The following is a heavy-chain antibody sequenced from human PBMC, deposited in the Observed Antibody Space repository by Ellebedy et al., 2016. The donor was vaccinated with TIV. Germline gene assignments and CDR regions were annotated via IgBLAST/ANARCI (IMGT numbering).Heavy chain of an antibody. Sequence: PGGSLRLSCVASGLTLRTYGTHWVRQAPGKGPEWVAFISDDGTEKYYADSVKGRFTISRDLSKNTFYLQMNSLRADDTAVYFCAEEGGPSRGASGMDVWGQGTMVTVSS. CDR2: ISDDGTEK. CDR3: AEEGGPSRGASGMDV. D-gene: IGHD1-26*01. CDR1: GLTLRTYG. J-gene: IGHJ6*02. V-gene: IGHV3-30*18.